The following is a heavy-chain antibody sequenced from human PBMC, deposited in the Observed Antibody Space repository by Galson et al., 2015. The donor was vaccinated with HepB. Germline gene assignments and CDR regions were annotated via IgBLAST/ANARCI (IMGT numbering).Heavy chain of an antibody. J-gene: IGHJ5*02. D-gene: IGHD2-2*01. CDR2: IFSNDEK. CDR1: GISLSNARMG. CDR3: ARTDYSSTWRFDP. V-gene: IGHV2-26*01. Sequence: PALVKPTQTLTLTCTVSGISLSNARMGVTWIRQPPGKALEWLAHIFSNDEKSYSTSVKSRLTISKDTSKSQVVLTMTNMDPVDTATYYCARTDYSSTWRFDPWGQGTLVTVSS.